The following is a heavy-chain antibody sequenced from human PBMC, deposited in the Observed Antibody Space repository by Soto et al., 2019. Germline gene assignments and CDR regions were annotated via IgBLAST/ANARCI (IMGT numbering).Heavy chain of an antibody. CDR2: VSYDGSNK. CDR1: GFTFSSYG. CDR3: AKAHLASWELIGY. Sequence: GGSLRLSCAASGFTFSSYGMHWVRQAPGKGLEWVAVVSYDGSNKYYAASVEGRFTISRDNSKNTLFLQMNSLRAEDAALYFCAKAHLASWELIGYWGQGTLVTVSS. D-gene: IGHD1-7*01. J-gene: IGHJ4*02. V-gene: IGHV3-30*18.